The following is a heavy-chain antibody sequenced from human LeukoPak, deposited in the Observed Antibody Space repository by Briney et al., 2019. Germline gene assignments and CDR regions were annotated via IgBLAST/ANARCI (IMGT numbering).Heavy chain of an antibody. CDR2: ISAYNGNT. J-gene: IGHJ5*02. CDR1: GYTFTSYG. CDR3: ARDFLSDSSDYYYVWFDP. V-gene: IGHV1-18*01. Sequence: ASVKVSCKASGYTFTSYGLSWVRQAPGQGLEWMGWISAYNGNTNYAQKFQGRVTMTRDTSISTAYMELSRLRSDDTAIYYCARDFLSDSSDYYYVWFDPWGQGTLVTVSS. D-gene: IGHD3-22*01.